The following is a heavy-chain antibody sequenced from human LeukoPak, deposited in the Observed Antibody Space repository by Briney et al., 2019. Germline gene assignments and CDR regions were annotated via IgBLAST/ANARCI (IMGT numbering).Heavy chain of an antibody. CDR1: GYTLTELS. CDR2: FDPEDGET. CDR3: ATAGSSGYYPDY. V-gene: IGHV1-24*01. D-gene: IGHD3-22*01. J-gene: IGHJ4*02. Sequence: ASVKVSCKVSGYTLTELSMHWVRQAPGKGLEWMGGFDPEDGETIYAQKFQGRVTMTEDTSTDTAYMELSSLRSEDTAVYYCATAGSSGYYPDYWGKGTLVTVSS.